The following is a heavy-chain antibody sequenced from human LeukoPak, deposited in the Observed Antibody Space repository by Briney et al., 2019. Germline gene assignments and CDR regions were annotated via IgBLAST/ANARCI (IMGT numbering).Heavy chain of an antibody. D-gene: IGHD4-17*01. Sequence: PGGSLRLSCAASGFTFSDYYMSWIRQAPGKGLEWVSYISSSGSTIYYADSVKGRFTISRDNSKNTLYLQMNSLRAEDTAVYYCAKGGWYGDYAYFDYWGQGTLVTVSS. CDR2: ISSSGSTI. CDR3: AKGGWYGDYAYFDY. J-gene: IGHJ4*02. CDR1: GFTFSDYY. V-gene: IGHV3-11*01.